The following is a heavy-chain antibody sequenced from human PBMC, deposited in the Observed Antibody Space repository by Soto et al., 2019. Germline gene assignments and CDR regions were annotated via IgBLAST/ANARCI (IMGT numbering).Heavy chain of an antibody. V-gene: IGHV3-23*01. CDR3: AKDQHDYGDYVTIDY. Sequence: GGSLRLSCAASGFTFSSYAMSWVRQAPGEGLEWVSAISGSGGSTYYADSVKGRFTISRDNSKNTLYLQMNSLRAEDTAVYYCAKDQHDYGDYVTIDYWGQGTLVTVSS. D-gene: IGHD4-17*01. CDR2: ISGSGGST. J-gene: IGHJ4*02. CDR1: GFTFSSYA.